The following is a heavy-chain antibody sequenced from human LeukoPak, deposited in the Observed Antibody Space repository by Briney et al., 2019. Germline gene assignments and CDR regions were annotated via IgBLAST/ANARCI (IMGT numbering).Heavy chain of an antibody. CDR2: ISYDGSNK. CDR3: AKFFTGEYVRAFDV. D-gene: IGHD3-10*02. CDR1: GFTFSSYA. Sequence: GGSMRLSCAASGFTFSSYAMHWVRQAPGKGLEWVAVISYDGSNKYYADSVKGRFTISRDNSKNTLYLQMNSLRAEDTAVYYCAKFFTGEYVRAFDVWGQGTMVTVSS. V-gene: IGHV3-30*18. J-gene: IGHJ3*01.